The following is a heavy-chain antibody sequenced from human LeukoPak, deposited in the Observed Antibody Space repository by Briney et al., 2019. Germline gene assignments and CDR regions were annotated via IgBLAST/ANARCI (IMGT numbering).Heavy chain of an antibody. J-gene: IGHJ3*02. CDR1: GYTFTSYG. CDR2: ISAYNGNT. V-gene: IGHV1-18*01. D-gene: IGHD1-26*01. Sequence: GASVKVSCKASGYTFTSYGISWVRQAPGQGLEWMGWISAYNGNTNYAQKFQGRVTITTDESTSTAYMELSSLRSEDTAVYYCAQSSGSYLWDAFDIWGQGTMVTVSS. CDR3: AQSSGSYLWDAFDI.